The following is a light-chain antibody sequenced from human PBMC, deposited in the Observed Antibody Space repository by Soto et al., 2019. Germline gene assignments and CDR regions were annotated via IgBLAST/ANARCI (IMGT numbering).Light chain of an antibody. CDR3: SSYTDSSNYV. V-gene: IGLV2-14*01. CDR2: EVS. J-gene: IGLJ1*01. Sequence: QSVLTHPASVSGSPGQSITISCTGTSSDVGGYNYVSWYQQHPGKAPKLMIYEVSNRPSGVSNRFSGSKSGNTASLTISGLQAEDEADYYCSSYTDSSNYVFGTGTRSPS. CDR1: SSDVGGYNY.